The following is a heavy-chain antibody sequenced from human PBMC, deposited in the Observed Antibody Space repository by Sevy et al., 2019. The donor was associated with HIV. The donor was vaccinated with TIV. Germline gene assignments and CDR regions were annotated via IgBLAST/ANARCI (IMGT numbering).Heavy chain of an antibody. D-gene: IGHD3-9*01. Sequence: GGCLRLSCEVSGLSVTNNGMHWVRQAPGKGLEWVAVISYDGINKYYGDSVKGRFIISRDRSKNSLYLQMNILRIEDQAVYYCTKDFTGFYGMDVWGQGTTVTVSS. J-gene: IGHJ6*02. V-gene: IGHV3-30*18. CDR2: ISYDGINK. CDR3: TKDFTGFYGMDV. CDR1: GLSVTNNG.